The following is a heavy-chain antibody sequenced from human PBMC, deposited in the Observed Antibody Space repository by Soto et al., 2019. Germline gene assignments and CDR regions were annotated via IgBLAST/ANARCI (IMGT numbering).Heavy chain of an antibody. J-gene: IGHJ6*02. CDR2: ISYDGSNK. CDR3: AKAPKTRYCSGGSCSCYGMDV. D-gene: IGHD2-15*01. Sequence: GGSLILSCAASGFTFSGHDMHWARQAPGKGLEWVAYISYDGSNKYYADSVKGRFTISRDNSKNTLYLQMNSLRAEDTAVYYCAKAPKTRYCSGGSCSCYGMDVWGQGTTVTVSS. V-gene: IGHV3-30*18. CDR1: GFTFSGHD.